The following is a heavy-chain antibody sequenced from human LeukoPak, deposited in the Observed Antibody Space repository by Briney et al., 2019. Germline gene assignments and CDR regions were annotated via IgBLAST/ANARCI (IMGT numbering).Heavy chain of an antibody. V-gene: IGHV3-21*01. D-gene: IGHD2-15*01. CDR1: GFTFSSYS. CDR3: ARGGGWGCSGGGCTWNWFDP. Sequence: GGSLRLSCAASGFTFSSYSMNWVRQAPGKGLEWVSSISSSSSYIYYADSVKGRFTISRDNAKNSLYLQMNSLRAEDTAVYYCARGGGWGCSGGGCTWNWFDPWGQGTLVTVSS. J-gene: IGHJ5*02. CDR2: ISSSSSYI.